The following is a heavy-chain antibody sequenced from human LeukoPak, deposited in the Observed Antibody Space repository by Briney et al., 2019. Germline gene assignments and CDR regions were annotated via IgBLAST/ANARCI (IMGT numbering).Heavy chain of an antibody. CDR3: ARRPGTSQFDH. CDR1: GFSFSSYE. V-gene: IGHV3-64*01. CDR2: ISSNGGTT. Sequence: GGSLRLSCAASGFSFSSYEMHWVRQAPGEGLEYVSEISSNGGTTYYANSVKGRFTISRDDSKNTLYLQLGSLRPEDMAVYYCARRPGTSQFDHWGQGTLVTVSS. J-gene: IGHJ4*02. D-gene: IGHD1-1*01.